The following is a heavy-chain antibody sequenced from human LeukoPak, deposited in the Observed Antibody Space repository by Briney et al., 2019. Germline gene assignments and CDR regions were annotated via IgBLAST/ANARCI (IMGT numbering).Heavy chain of an antibody. D-gene: IGHD1-26*01. Sequence: GGSLSLSCAASGFTFSSYGMHWVRQAPGKGLEWGAFIRYDGSNKYYADSVKGRFTISRDNSKNTLYLQMNSLRAEDTAVYYCAKDRHREGHYFDYWGQGTLVTVSS. CDR3: AKDRHREGHYFDY. J-gene: IGHJ4*02. CDR1: GFTFSSYG. CDR2: IRYDGSNK. V-gene: IGHV3-30*02.